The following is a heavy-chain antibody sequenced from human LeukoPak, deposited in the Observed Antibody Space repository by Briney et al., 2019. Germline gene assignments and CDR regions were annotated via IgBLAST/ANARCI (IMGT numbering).Heavy chain of an antibody. D-gene: IGHD2-2*01. CDR1: GYTFTSYG. J-gene: IGHJ6*03. CDR3: ARANLGYCSSTSCYGYYYYMDV. CDR2: ISAYNGNT. Sequence: ASVKVSCKASGYTFTSYGISWVRQAPGQGLEWMGWISAYNGNTNYAQKLQGRVTVTTDTSTSTAYMELRSLRSDDTAVYYCARANLGYCSSTSCYGYYYYMDVWGKGTTVTVSS. V-gene: IGHV1-18*01.